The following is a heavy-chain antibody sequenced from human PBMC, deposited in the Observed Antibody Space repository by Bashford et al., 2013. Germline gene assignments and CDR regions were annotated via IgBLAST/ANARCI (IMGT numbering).Heavy chain of an antibody. CDR3: ARLYDFWSASWG. CDR2: IKPDGSVK. V-gene: IGHV3-7*01. D-gene: IGHD3-3*01. Sequence: VRQAPGKGLEWVANIKPDGSVKLYVDSVKGRFTISRDNSKNTLYLQMNSLRAADTAVYYCARLYDFWSASWGWGQGALVTVSS. J-gene: IGHJ4*02.